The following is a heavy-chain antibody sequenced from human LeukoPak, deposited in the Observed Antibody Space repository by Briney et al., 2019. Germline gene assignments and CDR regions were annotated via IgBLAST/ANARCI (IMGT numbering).Heavy chain of an antibody. CDR1: GGTFSSYA. Sequence: ASVKFSCKASGGTFSSYAISWVRQAPGQGLEWMGGIIPIFGTANYAQKFQGRVTITADESTSTAYMELSSLRSEDTAVYYCARAYMTTVPTDAFDIWGQGTMVTVSS. CDR2: IIPIFGTA. CDR3: ARAYMTTVPTDAFDI. J-gene: IGHJ3*02. V-gene: IGHV1-69*13. D-gene: IGHD4-17*01.